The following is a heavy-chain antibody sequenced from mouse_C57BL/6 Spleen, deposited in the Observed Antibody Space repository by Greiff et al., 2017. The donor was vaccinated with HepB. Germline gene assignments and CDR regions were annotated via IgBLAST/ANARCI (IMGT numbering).Heavy chain of an antibody. J-gene: IGHJ2*01. V-gene: IGHV7-3*01. CDR3: ARDNLGDY. D-gene: IGHD3-3*01. CDR1: GFTFTDYY. Sequence: EVKLMESGGGLVQPGGSLSLSCAASGFTFTDYYMSWVRQPPGKALEWLGFIRNKANGYTTEDSASVKGRFTISRDNSQSILYLQMNALRAEDSATYYCARDNLGDYWGQGTTLTVSS. CDR2: IRNKANGYTT.